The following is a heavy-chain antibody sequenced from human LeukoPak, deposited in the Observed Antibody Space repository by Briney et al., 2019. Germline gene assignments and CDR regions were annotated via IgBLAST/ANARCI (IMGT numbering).Heavy chain of an antibody. CDR3: ARVSGWNPFDY. D-gene: IGHD1-1*01. Sequence: GGSLRLSCAASGFTFSSYWMHWVRQAPGKGLVWFSRINTDGSSTSYADSVKGRFTISRDNAKNTLYLQMNSLRAKDTAVYYCARVSGWNPFDYWGQGTLLTVSS. V-gene: IGHV3-74*01. CDR2: INTDGSST. CDR1: GFTFSSYW. J-gene: IGHJ4*02.